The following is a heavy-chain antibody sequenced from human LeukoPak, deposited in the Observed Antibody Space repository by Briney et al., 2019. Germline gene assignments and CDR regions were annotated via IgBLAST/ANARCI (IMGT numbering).Heavy chain of an antibody. J-gene: IGHJ4*02. CDR2: ISYDGSNK. CDR3: AKDDAWLQYGN. V-gene: IGHV3-30*04. D-gene: IGHD5-24*01. Sequence: PGGSLRLSCAASGFTFSSYAMHWVRQAPGKGLEWVAVISYDGSNKYYADSAKGRFTISRDNSKGTVYLQMNSLRPEDTAVYYCAKDDAWLQYGNWGRGTLVTVSS. CDR1: GFTFSSYA.